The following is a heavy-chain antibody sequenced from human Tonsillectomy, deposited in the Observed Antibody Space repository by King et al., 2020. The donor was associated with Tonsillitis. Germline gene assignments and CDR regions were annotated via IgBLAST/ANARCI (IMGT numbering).Heavy chain of an antibody. CDR2: INPNSGGT. Sequence: QLVQSGAEVKKPGASVKVSCKASGYTFTGFYMHWVRQAPGQGLEWMGCINPNSGGTNYAQKFQGRVAMTRDTSISTVYMELSRLRSDDTAIYYCAREFVVEAATEYYYYYGMDVWGQGTTVTVSS. D-gene: IGHD2-2*01. V-gene: IGHV1-2*02. CDR3: AREFVVEAATEYYYYYGMDV. CDR1: GYTFTGFY. J-gene: IGHJ6*02.